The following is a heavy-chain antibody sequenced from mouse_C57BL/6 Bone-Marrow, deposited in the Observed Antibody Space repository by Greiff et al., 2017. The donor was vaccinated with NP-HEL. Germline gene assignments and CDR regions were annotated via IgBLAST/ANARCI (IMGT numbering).Heavy chain of an antibody. V-gene: IGHV1-47*01. CDR2: FHPYTDDT. Sequence: QVQLQQSGAELVKPGASVKMSCKASGYTFTTYPIEWMKQNHGKSLEWIGNFHPYTDDTKYNEKFKGKATLTVEKSSSTVYLELSRLTSDDSAVEYCSRGVCDYGGGWYFDDWGPGTTVTVSS. CDR3: SRGVCDYGGGWYFDD. CDR1: GYTFTTYP. D-gene: IGHD2-4*01. J-gene: IGHJ1*01.